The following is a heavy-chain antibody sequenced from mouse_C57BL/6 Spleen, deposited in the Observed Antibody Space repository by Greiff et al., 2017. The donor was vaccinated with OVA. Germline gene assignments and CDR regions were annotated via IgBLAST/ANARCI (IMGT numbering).Heavy chain of an antibody. J-gene: IGHJ1*03. CDR1: GYAFSSYW. Sequence: QVQLQQSGAELVKPGASVKISCKASGYAFSSYWMNWVKQRHGKGLEWIGQIYPGDGDTNYNGKFKGKATLTADKSSSTAYMQLSSLTSEDSAVYFCARGITTVVAPYWYFDVWGTGTTVTVSS. CDR2: IYPGDGDT. CDR3: ARGITTVVAPYWYFDV. V-gene: IGHV1-80*01. D-gene: IGHD1-1*01.